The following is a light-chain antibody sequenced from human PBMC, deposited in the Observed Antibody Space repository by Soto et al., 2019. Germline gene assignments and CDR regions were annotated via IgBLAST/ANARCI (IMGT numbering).Light chain of an antibody. J-gene: IGKJ4*01. Sequence: EIVLTQSPGTLSLSPGERATLSCRASRSLSSGYLAWYQQKPGQAPRLLIYDTSTRATGIPDQFRGSGSGTDFTLTISRLEPEDFAVYYCQQYNNWPPELTFGGGTKVEIK. CDR3: QQYNNWPPELT. V-gene: IGKV3-20*01. CDR2: DTS. CDR1: RSLSSGY.